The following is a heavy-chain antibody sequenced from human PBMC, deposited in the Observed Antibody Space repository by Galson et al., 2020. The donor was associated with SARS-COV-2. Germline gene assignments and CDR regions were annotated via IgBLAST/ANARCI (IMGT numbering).Heavy chain of an antibody. CDR2: VYFSGTT. Sequence: SETLSLTCIVSGGSINNYYWTWVRQPPGKGLEWIGHVYFSGTTSYNPSLKSRVSISVDTAKNQFSLKLSSVTAADTAVYYCARVVRSMDVWGPGTTVTVSS. D-gene: IGHD6-6*01. CDR1: GGSINNYY. J-gene: IGHJ6*02. CDR3: ARVVRSMDV. V-gene: IGHV4-59*01.